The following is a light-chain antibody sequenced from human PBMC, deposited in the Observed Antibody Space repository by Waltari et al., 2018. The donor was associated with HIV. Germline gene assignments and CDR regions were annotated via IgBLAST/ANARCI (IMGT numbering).Light chain of an antibody. CDR2: YVV. CDR1: SSDIRAYDY. CDR3: CSYAQTKMFI. J-gene: IGLJ2*01. Sequence: QSALTQPASVSESPRQSITLSCTGSSSDIRAYDYVSWYQLHPGKSPKLIIYYVVKRPSGVSNRFSASKSGNTASLTISGLQAEDEADYYCCSYAQTKMFIFGGGTKLTVL. V-gene: IGLV2-23*02.